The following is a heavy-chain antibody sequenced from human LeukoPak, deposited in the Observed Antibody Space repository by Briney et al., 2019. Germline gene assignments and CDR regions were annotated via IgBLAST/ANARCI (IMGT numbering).Heavy chain of an antibody. J-gene: IGHJ4*02. CDR3: PSGYNWNQGYFDS. D-gene: IGHD1-20*01. CDR2: ISSSSRYI. CDR1: GFTYSSHS. Sequence: GGSLSLSCPSSGFTYSSHSMNWVRQAPGKGLEWVSSISSSSRYIYYAGSVKGRFTISRHNAKNSLYVPTNSQRDDDTAVYYCPSGYNWNQGYFDSWGQGTLVTVPS. V-gene: IGHV3-21*01.